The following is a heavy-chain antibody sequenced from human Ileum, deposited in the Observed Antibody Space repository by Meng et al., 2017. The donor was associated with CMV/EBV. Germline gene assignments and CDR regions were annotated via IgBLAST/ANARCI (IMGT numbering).Heavy chain of an antibody. Sequence: GGSLRLSCAASGFTFSSYSMNWVRQAPGKGPEWVSYIGSSSTYIYYADSVKGRFTVSRDNAKNSLYLQMNSLRAEDTAVYYCARDFSRTYSGLGYWGQGTLVTVSS. CDR3: ARDFSRTYSGLGY. D-gene: IGHD1-26*01. V-gene: IGHV3-21*01. CDR1: GFTFSSYS. CDR2: IGSSSTYI. J-gene: IGHJ4*02.